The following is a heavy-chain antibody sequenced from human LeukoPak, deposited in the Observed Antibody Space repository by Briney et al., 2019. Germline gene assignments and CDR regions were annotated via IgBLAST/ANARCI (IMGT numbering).Heavy chain of an antibody. J-gene: IGHJ4*02. V-gene: IGHV3-30*02. CDR3: AKDENSMIVVVHFDY. CDR1: GFTFSSYG. Sequence: GGSLRLSCAASGFTFSSYGMHWVRQAPGKGLEWVAFIQYDGSNKYYADSVKGRFTISRDNSKNTLYLQMNSLRAEDTAVYYCAKDENSMIVVVHFDYGGQGTLVTVSS. CDR2: IQYDGSNK. D-gene: IGHD3-22*01.